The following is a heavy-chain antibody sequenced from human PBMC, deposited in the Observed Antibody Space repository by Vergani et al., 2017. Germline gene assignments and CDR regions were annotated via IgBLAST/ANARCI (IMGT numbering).Heavy chain of an antibody. J-gene: IGHJ6*03. CDR3: ARVNTETNGHLYYYYYMDV. CDR2: IDHTGRP. V-gene: IGHV4-34*01. D-gene: IGHD4-11*01. CDR1: GGSFTSYH. Sequence: QVQLQQWGGGLLKPSETMSLTCVVNGGSFTSYHWTWIRQSPWEGLEWVGDIDHTGRPDYNPSRKSRLTMSVDKSRNQFSLTLNSVTATDTAIYFCARVNTETNGHLYYYYYMDVWGQGTAVTVS.